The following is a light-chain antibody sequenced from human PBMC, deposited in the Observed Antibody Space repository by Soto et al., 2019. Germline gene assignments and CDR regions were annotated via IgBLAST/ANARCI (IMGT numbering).Light chain of an antibody. CDR3: QQSYSTPFT. V-gene: IGKV1-39*01. J-gene: IGKJ2*01. CDR2: AAS. CDR1: QSISSY. Sequence: DIQMTQSPFSLSASVGDRVTITCRASQSISSYLNWYQQKPGKAPNLLIYAASSLQSGVPSRFSGSASGTDFTLTISSLPPEDFATYYCQQSYSTPFTFGHRTKVDIK.